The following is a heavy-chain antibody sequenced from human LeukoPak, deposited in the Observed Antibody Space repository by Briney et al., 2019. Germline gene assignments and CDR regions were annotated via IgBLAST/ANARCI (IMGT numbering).Heavy chain of an antibody. V-gene: IGHV3-23*01. J-gene: IGHJ4*02. Sequence: GGSLRLSCAASGFTFSSSAMSWVRQVPGKGLEWVSGISASGGSTSYADSVRGRFTISRDNSKNTLYLQMNSLRAEDTAIYYCATYGGNSVFDYWGQGTLVTVSS. CDR2: ISASGGST. D-gene: IGHD4-23*01. CDR3: ATYGGNSVFDY. CDR1: GFTFSSSA.